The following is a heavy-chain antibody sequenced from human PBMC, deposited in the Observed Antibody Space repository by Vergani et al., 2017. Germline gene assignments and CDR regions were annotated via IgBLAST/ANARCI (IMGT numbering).Heavy chain of an antibody. D-gene: IGHD2-2*01. CDR1: GYTFTSYG. J-gene: IGHJ5*02. V-gene: IGHV1-18*01. CDR3: ARVLPYXSSTSCLPPHWFDP. CDR2: ISAYNGNT. Sequence: QVQLVQSGAEVKKPGASVKVSCKASGYTFTSYGISWVRQAPGQGLEWMGWISAYNGNTNYAQKLQGRVTMTTDTSTSTAYMELRSLRSDDTAVYYCARVLPYXSSTSCLPPHWFDPWGQGTLVTVSS.